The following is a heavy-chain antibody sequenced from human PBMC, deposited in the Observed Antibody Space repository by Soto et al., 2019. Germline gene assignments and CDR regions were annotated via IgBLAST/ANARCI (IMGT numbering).Heavy chain of an antibody. CDR3: ARTGGPTGTLFDAFDI. D-gene: IGHD1-1*01. J-gene: IGHJ3*02. Sequence: QPGGSMELSSAASGFTFCSYGMNWVRQAPGKGLEWVSYISSSSSTIYYADSVKGRFTISRDNAKNSLYLQMNSLRDEDTAVYYCARTGGPTGTLFDAFDIWGQGTMVTVSS. V-gene: IGHV3-48*02. CDR1: GFTFCSYG. CDR2: ISSSSSTI.